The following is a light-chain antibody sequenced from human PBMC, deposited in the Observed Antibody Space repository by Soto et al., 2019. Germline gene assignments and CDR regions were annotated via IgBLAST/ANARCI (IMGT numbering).Light chain of an antibody. Sequence: QPVLTQPPSVSGAPGQRVTISCTGSSSNIGAGYDVHWYQQRPGTAPKLLIFGNTNRPSGVPDRFSGSKSGTSASLAITGLQAEDEGDYFCCSYAFSGSPFYVFGSGTKLTVL. CDR2: GNT. V-gene: IGLV1-40*01. CDR1: SSNIGAGYD. J-gene: IGLJ1*01. CDR3: CSYAFSGSPFYV.